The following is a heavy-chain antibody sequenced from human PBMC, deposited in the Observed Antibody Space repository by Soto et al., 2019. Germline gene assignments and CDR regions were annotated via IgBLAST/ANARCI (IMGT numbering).Heavy chain of an antibody. D-gene: IGHD3-10*01. J-gene: IGHJ5*02. Sequence: SVKVSCKASGGTFSSYAISWVRQAPGQGLEWMGGIIPIFGTANYAQKFQGRVTITADESTSTAYMELSSLRSEDTAVYYGATSSGVRGAENWFDPWGQETLVTVSS. CDR2: IIPIFGTA. V-gene: IGHV1-69*13. CDR3: ATSSGVRGAENWFDP. CDR1: GGTFSSYA.